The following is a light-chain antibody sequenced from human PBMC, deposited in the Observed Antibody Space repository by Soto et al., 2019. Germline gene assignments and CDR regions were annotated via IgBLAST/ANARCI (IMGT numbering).Light chain of an antibody. CDR3: QQSTGSPRT. CDR1: KSISNC. J-gene: IGKJ1*01. CDR2: HAS. V-gene: IGKV1-5*01. Sequence: QLTPPPSTLHASVGDRVTIPCLSKKSISNCLAWYQQKPGTAPRVLIYHASKRQTGVPARFTGSGSGTDFTLTISSLQPEDFATYFCQQSTGSPRTFGQGTKVDIK.